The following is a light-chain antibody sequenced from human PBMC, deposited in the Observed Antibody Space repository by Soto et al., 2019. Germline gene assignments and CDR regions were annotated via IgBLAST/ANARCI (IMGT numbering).Light chain of an antibody. CDR1: QGISNY. CDR3: QNDNSAPQLT. J-gene: IGKJ4*01. CDR2: TAS. Sequence: DIQMTQSPSSLSASVGDRVTIACRASQGISNYLAWYQQKPGKVPKLLICTASTLQPGVPSRFSGSGSGTDFTLTISSLQPEDVATYYCQNDNSAPQLTFGGGTKVEI. V-gene: IGKV1-27*01.